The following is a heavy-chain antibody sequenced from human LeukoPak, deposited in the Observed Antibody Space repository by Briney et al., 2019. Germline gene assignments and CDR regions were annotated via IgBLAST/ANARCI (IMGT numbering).Heavy chain of an antibody. Sequence: PGGSLRLSCAASGFTFSSYSMNWVRQAPGKGLEWVSSISSSSYIYYADSVKGRFTISRDNAKNSLYLQMNSLRAEDTAVYYCARGGVGATPTPFDYWGQGTLVTVSS. CDR3: ARGGVGATPTPFDY. CDR1: GFTFSSYS. J-gene: IGHJ4*02. V-gene: IGHV3-21*01. D-gene: IGHD1-26*01. CDR2: ISSSSYI.